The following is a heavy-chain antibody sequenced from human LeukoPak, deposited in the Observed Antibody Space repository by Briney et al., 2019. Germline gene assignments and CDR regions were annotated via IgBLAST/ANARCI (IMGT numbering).Heavy chain of an antibody. CDR1: GLTFSSYG. J-gene: IGHJ4*02. V-gene: IGHV3-NL1*01. CDR3: ARGVAAAGTTLDY. D-gene: IGHD6-13*01. Sequence: GGSLRLSCAASGLTFSSYGMHWVRQAPGKGLEWVSVIYSGGTTYYADSVKGRFTISRDNSKNTLYLQMNSLRDEDTAVYYCARGVAAAGTTLDYWGQGTLVTVSS. CDR2: IYSGGTT.